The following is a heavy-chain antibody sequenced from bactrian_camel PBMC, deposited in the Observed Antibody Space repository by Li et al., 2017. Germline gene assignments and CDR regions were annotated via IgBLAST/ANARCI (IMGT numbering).Heavy chain of an antibody. CDR2: IDSLGGT. J-gene: IGHJ4*01. CDR1: GFTFSTVS. V-gene: IGHV3S1*01. CDR3: AAFSFNGP. Sequence: QVQLVESGGGLVQPGGFLRLSCAASGFTFSTVSMAWVRQAPGKGLERVSLIDSLGGTWYADSMKSRFTVSRDNAKNTLYLQMNSLKTDDTAVYYCAAFSFNGPRGQGTQVTVS.